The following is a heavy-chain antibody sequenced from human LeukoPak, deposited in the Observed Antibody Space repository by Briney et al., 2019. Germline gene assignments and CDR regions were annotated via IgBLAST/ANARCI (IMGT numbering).Heavy chain of an antibody. CDR1: GYTFTSYY. D-gene: IGHD4-11*01. V-gene: IGHV1-46*01. CDR2: INPSGGST. CDR3: ARRRHTVTGFDY. J-gene: IGHJ4*02. Sequence: ASVKVSCKASGYTFTSYYMHWVRQAPGQGLEWMGIINPSGGSTSYAQKFQGRATMTRDTSTSTVYMELSSLRSEDSAVYYCARRRHTVTGFDYWGQGTLVTVSS.